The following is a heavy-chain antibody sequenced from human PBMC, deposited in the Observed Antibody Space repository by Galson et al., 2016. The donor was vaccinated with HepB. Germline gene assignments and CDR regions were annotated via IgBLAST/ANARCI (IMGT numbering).Heavy chain of an antibody. D-gene: IGHD5-18*01. J-gene: IGHJ6*03. CDR3: ARVGTWIHQYFYYMDV. V-gene: IGHV3-48*03. Sequence: SLRLSCAASGFTFTGYEFNWVRQAPGKGLERLSYISKSDSPIYYADSVKGRFTISRDNIKKSLFLEMNSLRAGDTGVYYCARVGTWIHQYFYYMDVWGKGTTVTVSS. CDR2: ISKSDSPI. CDR1: GFTFTGYE.